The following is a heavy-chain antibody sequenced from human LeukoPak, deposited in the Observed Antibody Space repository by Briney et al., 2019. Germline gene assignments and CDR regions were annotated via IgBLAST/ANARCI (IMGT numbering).Heavy chain of an antibody. CDR3: VRDVSGSSYGDY. Sequence: GGSLRLSCAASGFTFSSYWMNWVRQAPGKGLEWLANIRQDGNEKHYVDSVKGRFTMSRDNAKNSLYLQMNSLRAEDTAVYYCVRDVSGSSYGDYWGQGTRVTVSS. V-gene: IGHV3-7*01. D-gene: IGHD5-18*01. CDR2: IRQDGNEK. J-gene: IGHJ4*02. CDR1: GFTFSSYW.